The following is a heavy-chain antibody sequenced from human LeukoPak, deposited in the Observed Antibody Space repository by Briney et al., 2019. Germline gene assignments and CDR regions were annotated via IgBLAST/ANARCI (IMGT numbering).Heavy chain of an antibody. CDR2: MNPNTGNT. D-gene: IGHD3-16*02. CDR3: ARGHVIPGENWLDP. J-gene: IGHJ5*02. V-gene: IGHV1-8*03. CDR1: GYTFPNYD. Sequence: ASVKVSCKASGYTFPNYDIYWVRHAAGQGREWMGWMNPNTGNTITAQKFQARVTFSSDTSITTAYMELSSLTSDDTAVYYCARGHVIPGENWLDPWGQGTLVTVSS.